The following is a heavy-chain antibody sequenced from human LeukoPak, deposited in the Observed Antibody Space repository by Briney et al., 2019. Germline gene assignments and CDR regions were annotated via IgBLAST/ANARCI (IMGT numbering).Heavy chain of an antibody. D-gene: IGHD2-15*01. J-gene: IGHJ6*02. V-gene: IGHV3-33*01. CDR2: IWYDGSNK. CDR3: ARDPRYCSGGSCYSGNLPNYYYYGMDV. CDR1: GFTFSSYG. Sequence: GGSLRLSCAASGFTFSSYGMHWVRQAPGKGLEWVAVIWYDGSNKYYADSVKGRFTISRDNSKNTLYLQMNSLRAEDTAVYYCARDPRYCSGGSCYSGNLPNYYYYGMDVWGQGTTVTVSS.